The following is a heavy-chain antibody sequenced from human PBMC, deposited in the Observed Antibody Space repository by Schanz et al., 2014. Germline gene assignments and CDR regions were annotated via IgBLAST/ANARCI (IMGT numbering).Heavy chain of an antibody. Sequence: QVQLVESGGGLVKPGGSLRLSCAAYGFTLSSYAMHWVRQAPGKGLEWVAVIWNNGVTKYYADSVRGRFTISRDRFQNTLYLRMSSLRAEDTAVYYCARPRFDYGEVDYWGQGTLVTVSS. D-gene: IGHD4-17*01. CDR2: IWNNGVTK. J-gene: IGHJ4*02. CDR1: GFTLSSYA. CDR3: ARPRFDYGEVDY. V-gene: IGHV3-33*08.